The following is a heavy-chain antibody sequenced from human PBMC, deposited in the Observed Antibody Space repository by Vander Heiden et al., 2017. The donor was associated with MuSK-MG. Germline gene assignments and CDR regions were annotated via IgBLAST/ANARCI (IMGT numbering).Heavy chain of an antibody. CDR2: ISYDGSEK. J-gene: IGHJ6*02. D-gene: IGHD6-19*01. CDR1: GFTLRDDA. V-gene: IGHV3-30*01. CDR3: LVAGRDKNYQNGMDV. Sequence: QVPLVESGGGVVQPGRSLRLSCAASGFTLRDDAMYWVRQAPAKGLEWVAIISYDGSEKNYADAVKGRFTISRDNSRNTLYLQMNSLRSEDTAVYYCLVAGRDKNYQNGMDVWGQGTTVTVS.